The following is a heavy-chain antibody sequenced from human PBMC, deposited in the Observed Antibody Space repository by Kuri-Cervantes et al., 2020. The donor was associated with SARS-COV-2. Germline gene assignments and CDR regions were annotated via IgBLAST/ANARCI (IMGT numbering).Heavy chain of an antibody. CDR2: IIPIFGTA. Sequence: SVKVSCKASGGTFSSYAISWVRQAPGQGLEWMGGIIPIFGTANYAQKFQGRVTITTDESTSTAYMELSSLRSEDTAVYYCARDHGGSNEGYYFDYWGQGTLVTVSS. J-gene: IGHJ4*02. V-gene: IGHV1-69*05. D-gene: IGHD1-26*01. CDR1: GGTFSSYA. CDR3: ARDHGGSNEGYYFDY.